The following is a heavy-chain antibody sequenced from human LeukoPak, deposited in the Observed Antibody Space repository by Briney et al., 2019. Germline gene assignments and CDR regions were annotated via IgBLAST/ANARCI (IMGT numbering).Heavy chain of an antibody. CDR3: AREGDKYANWFDT. V-gene: IGHV4-59*01. CDR1: GGSISSYY. CDR2: IYYSGST. J-gene: IGHJ5*02. Sequence: PSETLSLTCTVSGGSISSYYWSWIRQPPGKGLEWIGYIYYSGSTNYNPSLKSRVTISVDTSKNQFSLNLSSVTAADTAVYYCAREGDKYANWFDTWGQGTLVTVSS. D-gene: IGHD2-8*01.